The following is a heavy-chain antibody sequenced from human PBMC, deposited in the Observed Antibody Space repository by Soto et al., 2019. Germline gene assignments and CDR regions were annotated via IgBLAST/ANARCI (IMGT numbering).Heavy chain of an antibody. V-gene: IGHV1-69*18. CDR1: GGPFNRYA. J-gene: IGHJ4*02. Sequence: QGQPVPVGAEVKKAGSSVKVSCKAFGGPFNRYANRWVRPAPGQGAGGVGRIIPIFGTANYAQKFQGRVTITADESTSTAYMELSSLRSEDTAVYYCARGYDSSGYSNDPFDYWGQGTLVTVSS. CDR3: ARGYDSSGYSNDPFDY. D-gene: IGHD3-22*01. CDR2: IIPIFGTA.